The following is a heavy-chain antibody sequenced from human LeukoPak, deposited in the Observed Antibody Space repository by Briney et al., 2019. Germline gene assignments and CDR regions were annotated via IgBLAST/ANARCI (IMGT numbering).Heavy chain of an antibody. V-gene: IGHV3-30*02. CDR2: IRYDASEK. J-gene: IGHJ4*02. CDR3: ARDQNYFDY. Sequence: GGSLRLSCAASGFTFSSYAMSWVRQAPGMGLEWVAFIRYDASEKYYANSVKGRFTISRDDSNNTLYLQMNSLRPEDTALYYCARDQNYFDYWGQGTLVTVSS. CDR1: GFTFSSYA.